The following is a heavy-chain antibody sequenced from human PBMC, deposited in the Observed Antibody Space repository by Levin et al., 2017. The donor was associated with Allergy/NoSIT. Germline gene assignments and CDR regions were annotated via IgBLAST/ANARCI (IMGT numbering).Heavy chain of an antibody. Sequence: SCAASGFTFSSYRMNWVRQAPGKGLEWVSSISSSSSYIYYADSVKGRFTISRDNAKNSLYLQMNSLRAEDTAVYYCARAIGLLRAIDYWGQGTLVTVSS. CDR2: ISSSSSYI. J-gene: IGHJ4*02. CDR3: ARAIGLLRAIDY. CDR1: GFTFSSYR. V-gene: IGHV3-21*01. D-gene: IGHD3-22*01.